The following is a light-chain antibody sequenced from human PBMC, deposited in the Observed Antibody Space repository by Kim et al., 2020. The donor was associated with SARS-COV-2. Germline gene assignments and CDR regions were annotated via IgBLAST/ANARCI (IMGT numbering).Light chain of an antibody. CDR2: AAS. Sequence: DIQMTQSPSSLSASVGDRVTITCRASQTISSYLNWYQQKPGKAPKLLIYAASSLQSGVPSRFSGSGSGTDFILTISSLQPEDFATYYWHQSNSGTFGPGTKVDIK. V-gene: IGKV1-39*01. CDR3: HQSNSGT. J-gene: IGKJ3*01. CDR1: QTISSY.